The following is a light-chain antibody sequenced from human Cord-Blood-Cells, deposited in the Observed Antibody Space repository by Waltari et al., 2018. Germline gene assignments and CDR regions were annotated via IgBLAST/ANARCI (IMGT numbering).Light chain of an antibody. CDR3: QSADSSGTYV. CDR1: ALPKQY. CDR2: KDS. J-gene: IGLJ1*01. Sequence: SYELTQPPSVSVSPGQTARITCSGDALPKQYAYRYQQKPGQAPVLVLYKDSERPSGVPERFSGSSSGTTVTLTISGVQAEDEADYYCQSADSSGTYVFGTGTKVTVL. V-gene: IGLV3-25*03.